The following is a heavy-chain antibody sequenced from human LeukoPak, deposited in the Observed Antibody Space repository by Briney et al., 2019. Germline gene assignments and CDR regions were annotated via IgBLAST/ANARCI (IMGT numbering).Heavy chain of an antibody. V-gene: IGHV1-18*01. CDR1: GYTFTSYG. CDR3: ARSRYYYDSSAYSGLDY. Sequence: ASVKVSCKASGYTFTSYGISWVRQVPGQGLGRMGWINVYNGKTNYAQRLQDRVTMTTDTSTSTDYMELRGLTSDDTAVYYCARSRYYYDSSAYSGLDYWGQGTLVTVSS. CDR2: INVYNGKT. J-gene: IGHJ4*02. D-gene: IGHD3-22*01.